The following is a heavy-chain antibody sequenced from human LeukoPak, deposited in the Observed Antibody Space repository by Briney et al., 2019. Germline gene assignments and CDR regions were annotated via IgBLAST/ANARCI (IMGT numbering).Heavy chain of an antibody. Sequence: TSETLSLTCTVSGVSISSYYWSWIRQPPEKGLEWIGHISDSGSTTYNPSLKSRVTISPDRSKNQFSLKLSSMTAADTAVYYCAKRGYSSSWNYWGQGTLVTVSS. J-gene: IGHJ4*02. D-gene: IGHD6-13*01. CDR1: GVSISSYY. CDR3: AKRGYSSSWNY. V-gene: IGHV4-59*01. CDR2: ISDSGST.